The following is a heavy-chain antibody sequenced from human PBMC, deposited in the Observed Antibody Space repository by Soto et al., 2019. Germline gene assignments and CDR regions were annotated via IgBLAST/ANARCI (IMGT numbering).Heavy chain of an antibody. Sequence: SETLSLTCSVSGGSISISNWWSLFRQPPGKGLEWIGEIYHSGSTNYNPSLKSRVTISVDKSKNQFSLKLSSVTAADTAVYYCASKQWLNWFDPWGQGTLVTVSS. J-gene: IGHJ5*02. CDR1: GGSISISNW. CDR2: IYHSGST. V-gene: IGHV4-4*02. D-gene: IGHD6-19*01. CDR3: ASKQWLNWFDP.